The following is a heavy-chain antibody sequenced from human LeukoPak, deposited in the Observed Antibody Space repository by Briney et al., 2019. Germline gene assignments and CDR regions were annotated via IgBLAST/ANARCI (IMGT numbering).Heavy chain of an antibody. J-gene: IGHJ3*02. CDR3: ASSHPYCSGGSCYVDAFAI. CDR1: GFTFSSYW. CDR2: IKQDGSEK. Sequence: GSLRPSCAASGFTFSSYWMSWVRQAPGKGLEWVANIKQDGSEKYYVDSVKGRFTISRDNAKDSLYLQMNSLRAEDTAVYYCASSHPYCSGGSCYVDAFAIWSQGTMVTVSS. V-gene: IGHV3-7*01. D-gene: IGHD2-15*01.